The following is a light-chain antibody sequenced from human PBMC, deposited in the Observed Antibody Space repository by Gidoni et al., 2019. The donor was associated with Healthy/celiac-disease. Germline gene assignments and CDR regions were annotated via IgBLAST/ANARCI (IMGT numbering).Light chain of an antibody. V-gene: IGKV3-20*01. Sequence: LTPPPGTLSLSPGESATLSCRASQSVSSSYLAWYQQKPGQAPRLLIYGASSRATGIPDRFSGSGSGTDFTLTISRLEPEDFAVYYCQQYGSSPLTFGGGTKVEIK. J-gene: IGKJ4*01. CDR3: QQYGSSPLT. CDR2: GAS. CDR1: QSVSSSY.